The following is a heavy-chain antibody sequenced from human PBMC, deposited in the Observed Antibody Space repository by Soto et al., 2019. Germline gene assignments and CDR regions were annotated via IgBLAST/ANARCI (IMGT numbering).Heavy chain of an antibody. J-gene: IGHJ6*02. V-gene: IGHV1-2*04. Sequence: ASVKVSCKASGYTFTGYYMHWVRQAPGQGLEWMGWINPNSGGTNYAQKFQGWVTMTRDTSISTAYMELSRLRSDDTAVYYCARGSSGWYLLGGYYYGMDVWGQGTTVTVSS. CDR3: ARGSSGWYLLGGYYYGMDV. CDR2: INPNSGGT. D-gene: IGHD6-19*01. CDR1: GYTFTGYY.